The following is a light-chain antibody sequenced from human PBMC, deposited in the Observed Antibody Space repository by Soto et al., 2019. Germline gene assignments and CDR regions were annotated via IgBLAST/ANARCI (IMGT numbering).Light chain of an antibody. CDR3: QQYGSSVLT. CDR2: GAS. CDR1: QSVSSSY. V-gene: IGKV3-20*01. Sequence: EIVLTQSPGTLSLSPGERATLSCRASQSVSSSYLAWYQQKPGQAPRLLIYGASSRATGIPDRFSGSGSGTDFTLTIRRLEPEDFAVYYCQQYGSSVLTFGGGTKVEIK. J-gene: IGKJ4*01.